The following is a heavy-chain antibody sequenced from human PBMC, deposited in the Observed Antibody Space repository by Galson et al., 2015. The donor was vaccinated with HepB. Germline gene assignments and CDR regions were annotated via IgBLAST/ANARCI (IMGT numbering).Heavy chain of an antibody. CDR2: ISYDGSNK. V-gene: IGHV3-30-3*01. Sequence: SLRLSCAASGFTFSSYAMHWVRQAPGKGLEWVAVISYDGSNKYYADSVKGRFTISRDNSKNTLYLQMNSLRAEDTAVYYCARDRGAAEFGWGQGTLVTVSS. D-gene: IGHD3-10*01. J-gene: IGHJ4*02. CDR3: ARDRGAAEFG. CDR1: GFTFSSYA.